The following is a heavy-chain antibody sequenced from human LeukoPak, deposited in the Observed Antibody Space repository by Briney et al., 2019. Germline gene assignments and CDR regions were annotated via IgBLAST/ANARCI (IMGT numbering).Heavy chain of an antibody. J-gene: IGHJ4*02. D-gene: IGHD3-3*01. CDR1: GGSISSSSYY. CDR2: IYYSGST. Sequence: SETLSLTCTVSGGSISSSSYYWGWIRQPPGKGLEWIGSIYYSGSTYYNPSLKSRVTISVDTSKNQFSLKLTSVTAADTAVYYCARAQYYDFWSGLLNWGQGTLVTVSS. CDR3: ARAQYYDFWSGLLN. V-gene: IGHV4-39*01.